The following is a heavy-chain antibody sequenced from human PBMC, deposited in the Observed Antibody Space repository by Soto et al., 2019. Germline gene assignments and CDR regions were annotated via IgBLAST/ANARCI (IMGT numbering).Heavy chain of an antibody. D-gene: IGHD2-2*03. CDR1: GFTFSNAW. J-gene: IGHJ5*02. CDR3: TTLDIVAVPAANAWWFDP. Sequence: GGSLRLSCAASGFTFSNAWMSWVRQAPGKGLEWVGRIKSKTDGGTTDYAAPVKGRFTISRDDSKNTLYLQMNSLKTEDTAVYYCTTLDIVAVPAANAWWFDPWGQGTLVTVSS. V-gene: IGHV3-15*01. CDR2: IKSKTDGGTT.